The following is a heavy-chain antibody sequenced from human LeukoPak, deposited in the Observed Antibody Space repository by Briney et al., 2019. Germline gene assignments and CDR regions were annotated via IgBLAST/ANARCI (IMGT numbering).Heavy chain of an antibody. V-gene: IGHV3-7*01. J-gene: IGHJ4*02. CDR3: ARGIVVVVGASDHFDY. CDR2: ISPDGSDK. Sequence: HTGGSLRLSSAASGFTFSTYWMNWVRQAPGKGLERVGTISPDGSDKYYVDSVKGRFTISRDNAKTSLYLQINSLRADDTALYFCARGIVVVVGASDHFDYWGQGTLITVSS. D-gene: IGHD2-15*01. CDR1: GFTFSTYW.